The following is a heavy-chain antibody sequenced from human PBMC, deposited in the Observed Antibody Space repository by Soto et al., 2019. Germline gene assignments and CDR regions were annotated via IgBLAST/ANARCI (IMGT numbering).Heavy chain of an antibody. Sequence: QVQLVESGGGVVQPGRSLRLSCAASGFTFSSYGMHWVRQAPGKGLEWVAVIWYDGSNKYYADSVKGRFTISRDNSKNTLYLQMNSLRAEDTAVYYCARDRLLGAAAGIFQPDGIDVCGQRTTVTVSS. D-gene: IGHD6-13*01. CDR2: IWYDGSNK. V-gene: IGHV3-33*01. J-gene: IGHJ6*02. CDR1: GFTFSSYG. CDR3: ARDRLLGAAAGIFQPDGIDV.